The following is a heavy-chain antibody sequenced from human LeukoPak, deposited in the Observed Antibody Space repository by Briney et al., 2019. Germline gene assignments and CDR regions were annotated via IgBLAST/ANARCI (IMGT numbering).Heavy chain of an antibody. CDR3: ARDRGEGVRGVIITPGPFDY. CDR1: GYTFTSYY. Sequence: GASVKVSCKASGYTFTSYYMHWVRQAPGQGLEWMGRIIPILGIANYAQKFQGRVTITADKSTSTAYMELSSLRSEDTAVYYCARDRGEGVRGVIITPGPFDYWGQGTLVTVSS. D-gene: IGHD3-10*01. J-gene: IGHJ4*02. V-gene: IGHV1-69*04. CDR2: IIPILGIA.